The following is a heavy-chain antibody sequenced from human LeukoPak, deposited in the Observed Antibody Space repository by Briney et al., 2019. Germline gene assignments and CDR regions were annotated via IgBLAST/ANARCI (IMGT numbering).Heavy chain of an antibody. J-gene: IGHJ3*02. V-gene: IGHV2-26*01. CDR1: GFSLSNARMG. CDR2: IFSNDEK. CDR3: ARIKGRQRWLVEEYAFDI. D-gene: IGHD5-24*01. Sequence: SGPTLVNPTETLTLTCTVSGFSLSNARMGVSWIRQPPGKALEWLAHIFSNDEKSYSTSLKSRLTISKETSKSQVVLTMTNMDPVDTATYYCARIKGRQRWLVEEYAFDIWGQGTMVTVSS.